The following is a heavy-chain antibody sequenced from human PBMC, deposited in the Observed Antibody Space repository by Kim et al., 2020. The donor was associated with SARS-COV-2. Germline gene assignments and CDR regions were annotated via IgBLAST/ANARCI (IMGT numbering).Heavy chain of an antibody. Sequence: GGSLRLSCAASGFTFSDYTMSWVRQAPGQGLEWVAAVSGNSGVIRYADSVQGRSTISRDNSKNTLSLQMNSLRSEDTAMYYCAKPDYYGSGSSKFWGQGT. CDR2: VSGNSGVI. D-gene: IGHD3-10*01. J-gene: IGHJ4*02. CDR3: AKPDYYGSGSSKF. CDR1: GFTFSDYT. V-gene: IGHV3-23*01.